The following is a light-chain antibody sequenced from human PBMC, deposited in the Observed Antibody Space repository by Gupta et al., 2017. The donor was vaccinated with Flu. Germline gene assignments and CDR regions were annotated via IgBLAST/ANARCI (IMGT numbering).Light chain of an antibody. V-gene: IGKV4-1*01. J-gene: IGKJ4*01. Sequence: NCKSSQSVLYTSNNKNYLAWYQQRPGQPPKLLIYWASTRESGVPDRFSGTGFGTDFTLTISSLQAEDVAVYYCQQYYDSPLTFGGGTKVEIK. CDR2: WAS. CDR1: QSVLYTSNNKNY. CDR3: QQYYDSPLT.